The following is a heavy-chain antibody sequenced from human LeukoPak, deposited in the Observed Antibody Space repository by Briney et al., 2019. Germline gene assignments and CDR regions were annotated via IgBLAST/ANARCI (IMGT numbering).Heavy chain of an antibody. D-gene: IGHD6-6*01. J-gene: IGHJ4*02. CDR2: INHSGST. CDR3: ARQPRVPPFFDY. V-gene: IGHV4-34*01. CDR1: GGSFSGYY. Sequence: SETLSLTCAVYGGSFSGYYWSWIRQPPGKGLEWIGEINHSGSTNYNPSLKSRVTISVDTSKNQFSLKLSSVTAADTAVYYCARQPRVPPFFDYWGQGTLVTVSS.